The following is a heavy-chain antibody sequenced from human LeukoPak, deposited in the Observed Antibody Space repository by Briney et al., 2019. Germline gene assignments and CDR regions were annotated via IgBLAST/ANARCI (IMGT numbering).Heavy chain of an antibody. CDR1: GFTFSSYS. CDR3: ARVLGCTNGVCHDASDI. Sequence: GGSLRLSCAASGFTFSSYSMNWVRQAPGKGLEWVSSISSSSSYIYYADSVKGRFTISRDNAKNSLYLQMNSLRAEDTAVYFCARVLGCTNGVCHDASDIWGQGTVVTVSS. D-gene: IGHD2-8*01. V-gene: IGHV3-21*01. J-gene: IGHJ3*02. CDR2: ISSSSSYI.